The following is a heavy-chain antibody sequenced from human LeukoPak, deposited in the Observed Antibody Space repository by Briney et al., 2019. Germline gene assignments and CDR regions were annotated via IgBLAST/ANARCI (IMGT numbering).Heavy chain of an antibody. CDR3: ARGSSGSYYNIDY. CDR1: GFSFSTYS. D-gene: IGHD3-10*01. CDR2: ISSSSRTI. V-gene: IGHV3-48*01. Sequence: GGSLRLSCAASGFSFSTYSMNWVRQAPGKGLEWVSYISSSSRTIYYADSVKGRFTISRDNAKNSLYLQMNSLRAEDTAVYYCARGSSGSYYNIDYWGQGTLVTVSS. J-gene: IGHJ4*02.